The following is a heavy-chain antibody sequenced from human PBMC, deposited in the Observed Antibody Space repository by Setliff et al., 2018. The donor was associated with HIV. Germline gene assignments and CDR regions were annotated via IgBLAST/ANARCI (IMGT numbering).Heavy chain of an antibody. J-gene: IGHJ4*02. Sequence: GGSLRLSCVGSGFDVRNSSMTWVRQAPGKGLEWVSAIDPSGSRIFYSDSVKGRFTISRDNSKNTLYLQMNSLTAEDTAVYYCAKVDNGHCTSASCRDFDYWGQGTLVTVSS. V-gene: IGHV3-23*01. D-gene: IGHD2-2*03. CDR3: AKVDNGHCTSASCRDFDY. CDR2: IDPSGSRI. CDR1: GFDVRNSS.